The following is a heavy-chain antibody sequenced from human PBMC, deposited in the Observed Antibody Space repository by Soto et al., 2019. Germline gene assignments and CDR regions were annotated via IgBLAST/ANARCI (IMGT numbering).Heavy chain of an antibody. D-gene: IGHD6-13*01. V-gene: IGHV1-46*01. CDR3: ATSYSSSLLGYYYYGMDV. Sequence: ASVKVSCKASGYTFTSYYMHWVRQAPGQGLEWMGIINPSGGSTSYAQKFQGRATMTRDTSTSTVYMELSSLRSEDTAVYYCATSYSSSLLGYYYYGMDVWGQGTTVTVSS. CDR1: GYTFTSYY. CDR2: INPSGGST. J-gene: IGHJ6*02.